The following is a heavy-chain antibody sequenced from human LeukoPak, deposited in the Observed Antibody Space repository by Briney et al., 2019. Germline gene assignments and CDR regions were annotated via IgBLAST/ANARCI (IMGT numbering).Heavy chain of an antibody. D-gene: IGHD6-13*01. CDR1: GGSISSSSYY. J-gene: IGHJ4*02. CDR3: ARQQLSQLYYFDN. Sequence: SETLSLTCTVSGGSISSSSYYWSWIRQPPGKGVEWIGYIYYTGSTNYNPSLKSRVTISVDTSKNQFSLKLSSVTAADTAVYYCARQQLSQLYYFDNWGQGTLVTVSS. V-gene: IGHV4-61*01. CDR2: IYYTGST.